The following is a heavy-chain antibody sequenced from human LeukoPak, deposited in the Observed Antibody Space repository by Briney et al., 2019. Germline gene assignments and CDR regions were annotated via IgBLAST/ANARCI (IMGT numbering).Heavy chain of an antibody. CDR2: INHSGST. CDR3: ARGGDILTGYYLRPRALKV. J-gene: IGHJ4*02. Sequence: SETLSLTCAVYGGSFSGYYWSWIRQPPGKGLEWIGEINHSGSTNYNPSLKSRVTISVDTFKNQFSLKLSSVTAADTAVYYCARGGDILTGYYLRPRALKVWGQGTQVTVSS. D-gene: IGHD3-9*01. V-gene: IGHV4-34*01. CDR1: GGSFSGYY.